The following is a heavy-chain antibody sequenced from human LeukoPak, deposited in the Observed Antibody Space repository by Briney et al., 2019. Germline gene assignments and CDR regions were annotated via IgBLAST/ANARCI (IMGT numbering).Heavy chain of an antibody. CDR1: GYSFINYW. D-gene: IGHD2-15*01. V-gene: IGHV5-51*01. Sequence: GGSLRLSCKGSGYSFINYWIDWVRQMPGKGLEWMGNIYPGDSDTRYSPSFQGQVTISADKSISTAYLQWSSLEASDTAMYYCARRACSADSCLDYWGQGTLVTVSS. J-gene: IGHJ4*02. CDR3: ARRACSADSCLDY. CDR2: IYPGDSDT.